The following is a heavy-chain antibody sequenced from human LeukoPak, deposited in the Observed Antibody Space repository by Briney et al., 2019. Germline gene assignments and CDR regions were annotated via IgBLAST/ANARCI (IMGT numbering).Heavy chain of an antibody. CDR3: ARGIAAAAGSPFDY. V-gene: IGHV4-31*03. J-gene: IGHJ4*02. Sequence: SETLSLTCTVSGGSISSGGYYWSWIRQHPGMGLEWIGYIYYSGSTYYNPSLKSRVTISVDTSKNQFSLKLSSVTAADTAVYYCARGIAAAAGSPFDYWGQGTLVTVSS. CDR2: IYYSGST. CDR1: GGSISSGGYY. D-gene: IGHD6-13*01.